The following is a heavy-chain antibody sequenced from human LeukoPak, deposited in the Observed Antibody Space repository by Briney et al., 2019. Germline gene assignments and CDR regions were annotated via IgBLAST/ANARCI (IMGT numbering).Heavy chain of an antibody. CDR1: GFTFSSYS. V-gene: IGHV3-48*01. Sequence: GGSLRLSCAASGFTFSSYSMNWVRQAPGKGLEWVSYISSSSSSTIYYADSVKGRFTISRDNAKNSLYLQMNSLRAEDTAVYYCARSMVGYSSSWEGRCPGFDYWGQGTLVTVSS. D-gene: IGHD6-13*01. J-gene: IGHJ4*02. CDR3: ARSMVGYSSSWEGRCPGFDY. CDR2: ISSSSSSTI.